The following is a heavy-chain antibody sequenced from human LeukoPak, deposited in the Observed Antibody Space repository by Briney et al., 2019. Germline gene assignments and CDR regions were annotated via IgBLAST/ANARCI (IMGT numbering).Heavy chain of an antibody. V-gene: IGHV1-18*01. CDR3: ARAKYYYDSSGYPYYFDY. CDR1: GYTFTNYG. J-gene: IGHJ4*02. D-gene: IGHD3-22*01. CDR2: ISGYTGNT. Sequence: ASVKVSCKASGYTFTNYGISWVRQAPGQGLEWMGWISGYTGNTNYAQKFQGRVTMTTDTSTSTAYMELRSLRSDDSAVYYCARAKYYYDSSGYPYYFDYWGQGTLVTVSS.